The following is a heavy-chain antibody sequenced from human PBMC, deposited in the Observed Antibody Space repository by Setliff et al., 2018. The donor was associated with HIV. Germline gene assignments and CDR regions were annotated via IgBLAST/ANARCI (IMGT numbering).Heavy chain of an antibody. J-gene: IGHJ6*02. Sequence: SETLSLTCTVSGGSISSGSYYWSWMRQPAGKGLEWIGHIYTSGSANYNPSLKSRVTISVDTSKNQCSLKLSSVTAAHPSVYDCARTDWARTSYYCYYGMNVWGQGTTVTVSS. CDR1: GGSISSGSYY. V-gene: IGHV4-61*09. D-gene: IGHD3-9*01. CDR3: ARTDWARTSYYCYYGMNV. CDR2: IYTSGSA.